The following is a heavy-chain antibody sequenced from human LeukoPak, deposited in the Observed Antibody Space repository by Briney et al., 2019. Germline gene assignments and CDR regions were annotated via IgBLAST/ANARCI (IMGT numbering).Heavy chain of an antibody. D-gene: IGHD2-15*01. CDR2: IKQDGSEK. CDR3: ARDLRYCSGGSCPPSGGFDY. V-gene: IGHV3-7*01. Sequence: ETLSLTCTVSGGSISSYYWSWVRQAPGKGLEWVANIKQDGSEKYYVDSVKGRFTISRDNAKNSLYLQMNSLRAEDTAVYYCARDLRYCSGGSCPPSGGFDYWGQGTLVTVSS. J-gene: IGHJ4*02. CDR1: GGSISSYY.